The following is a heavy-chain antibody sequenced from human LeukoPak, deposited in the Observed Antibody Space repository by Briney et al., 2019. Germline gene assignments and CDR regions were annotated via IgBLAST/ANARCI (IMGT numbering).Heavy chain of an antibody. CDR1: GFTFSSYA. J-gene: IGHJ4*02. CDR3: AKVFVVVPAAIPDY. V-gene: IGHV3-30-3*01. D-gene: IGHD2-2*02. CDR2: ISYDGSNK. Sequence: PGGSLRLSCAASGFTFSSYAMHWVRQAPGKGLEWVAVISYDGSNKYYADSVKGRFTISRDNSKNTLYLQMNSLRAEDTAVYYCAKVFVVVPAAIPDYWGQGTLVTVSS.